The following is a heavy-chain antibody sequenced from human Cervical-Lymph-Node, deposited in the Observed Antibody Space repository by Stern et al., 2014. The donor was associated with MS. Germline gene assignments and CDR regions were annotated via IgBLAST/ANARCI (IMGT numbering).Heavy chain of an antibody. CDR1: GYTFTSYG. CDR3: ARTRWEPLLGDF. D-gene: IGHD1-26*01. CDR2: ISAYNANT. V-gene: IGHV1-18*01. Sequence: QVQLVQSGAEVKKPGASVKVSCKTSGYTFTSYGISWVRQAPGPGLEWMGWISAYNANTNYAQKLQGRVTMTTDTSTNTAYMEVRSLRSDDTAVYYCARTRWEPLLGDFWGQGTLVTVSS. J-gene: IGHJ4*02.